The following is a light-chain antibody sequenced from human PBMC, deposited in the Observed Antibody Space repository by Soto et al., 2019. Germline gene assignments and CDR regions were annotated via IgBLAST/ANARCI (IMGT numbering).Light chain of an antibody. CDR1: QDISTY. Sequence: MVLTQSPANLSVSPGGRATLSCRASQDISTYLAWYQQKPGQAPRLVIYDTFNRVSGVPDTFSGSGSGTVFTLTINNIAPEDSAIYYCQQRSTWPLTFGAGTKVEI. J-gene: IGKJ4*01. CDR3: QQRSTWPLT. CDR2: DTF. V-gene: IGKV3-11*01.